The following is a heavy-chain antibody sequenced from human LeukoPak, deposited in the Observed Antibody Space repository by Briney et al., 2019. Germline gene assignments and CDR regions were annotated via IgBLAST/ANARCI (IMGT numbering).Heavy chain of an antibody. CDR3: ARGTYGSGSPGGY. D-gene: IGHD3-10*01. CDR2: INPNSGGT. CDR1: GYTFTGYY. Sequence: ASVKVSCKASGYTFTGYYMRWVRQAPGQGLEWMGWINPNSGGTNYAQKFQGRVTMTRDTSISTAYMELSRLRSDDTAVYYCARGTYGSGSPGGYWGQGTLVTVSS. V-gene: IGHV1-2*02. J-gene: IGHJ4*02.